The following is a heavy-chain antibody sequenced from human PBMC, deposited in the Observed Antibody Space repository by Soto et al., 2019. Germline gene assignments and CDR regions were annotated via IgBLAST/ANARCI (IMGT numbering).Heavy chain of an antibody. CDR3: AKQAVAVSSTPWFDP. CDR1: GFTFNNYA. D-gene: IGHD2-15*01. CDR2: ISGSGNT. Sequence: PGGSLRLSCVASGFTFNNYAMNWVRQAPGKGLEWVSTISGSGNTFYADSVKGRFTISRDNSNNMLYLQMNSLKAEDTAVYYCAKQAVAVSSTPWFDPWGHGTLVTVSS. J-gene: IGHJ5*02. V-gene: IGHV3-23*01.